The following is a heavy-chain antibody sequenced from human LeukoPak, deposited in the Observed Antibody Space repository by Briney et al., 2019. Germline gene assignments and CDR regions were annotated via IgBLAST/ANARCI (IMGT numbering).Heavy chain of an antibody. Sequence: PSETLSLTCTVSGGSISSYYWSWIRQPPGNGLEWIGYIYYSGSTNYNPSLKSRVTISVDTSKNQFSLKLSSVTAADTAVYYCARETVPSKMATIRYFDYWGQGTLVTVSS. J-gene: IGHJ4*02. CDR3: ARETVPSKMATIRYFDY. CDR2: IYYSGST. V-gene: IGHV4-59*01. D-gene: IGHD5-24*01. CDR1: GGSISSYY.